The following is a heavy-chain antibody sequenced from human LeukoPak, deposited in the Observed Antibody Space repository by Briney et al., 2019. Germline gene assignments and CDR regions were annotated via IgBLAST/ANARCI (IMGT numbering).Heavy chain of an antibody. CDR3: ARDGMVRGAAYGMDV. J-gene: IGHJ6*02. CDR2: IYYSGST. V-gene: IGHV4-31*03. Sequence: PSQTLSLTCTVSGGSISSGGYYWSWIRQHPGKGLEWIGYIYYSGSTCYNPSLKSRVTISVDTSKNQFSLKLSSVTAADTAVYYCARDGMVRGAAYGMDVWGQGTTVTVSS. CDR1: GGSISSGGYY. D-gene: IGHD3-10*01.